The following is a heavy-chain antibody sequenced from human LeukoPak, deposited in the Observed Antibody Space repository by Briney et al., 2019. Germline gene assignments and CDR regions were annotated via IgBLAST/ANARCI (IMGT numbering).Heavy chain of an antibody. Sequence: GGSLRLSCAASGFTFSSYGMHWVRQAPGKGLEWVAVISYDGSNKYHADSVKGRFTISRDNSKNTLYLQMNSLRAEDTAVYYCASPGSGRHNWGQGTLVTVSS. CDR1: GFTFSSYG. CDR2: ISYDGSNK. CDR3: ASPGSGRHN. V-gene: IGHV3-30*03. D-gene: IGHD7-27*01. J-gene: IGHJ4*02.